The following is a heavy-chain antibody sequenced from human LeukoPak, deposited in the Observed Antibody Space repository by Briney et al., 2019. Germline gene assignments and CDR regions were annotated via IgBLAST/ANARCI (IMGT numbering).Heavy chain of an antibody. D-gene: IGHD6-19*01. Sequence: GGSLRLFCVASGFTFSDFYMDWVRQAPGKGLEWLGRVRNEIHTTEYAASVKGRFTFSRDDSKNSLFLEMNNLKTEDTAVYYSVRPRGTGWSTHYFDYWGQGTLVTVSS. CDR3: VRPRGTGWSTHYFDY. CDR2: VRNEIHTT. CDR1: GFTFSDFY. V-gene: IGHV3-72*01. J-gene: IGHJ4*02.